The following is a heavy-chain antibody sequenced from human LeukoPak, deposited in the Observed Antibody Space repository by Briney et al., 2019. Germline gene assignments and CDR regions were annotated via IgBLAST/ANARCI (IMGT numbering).Heavy chain of an antibody. V-gene: IGHV4-31*03. CDR2: IYYSGST. D-gene: IGHD4-17*01. Sequence: SQTLSLTCTVSGGSISSGGYYWSWIRPHPGKGLEWIGYIYYSGSTYYNPSLKSRVTISVDTSKNQFSLKLSSVTAADTAVYYCARGGDYYYYGMDVWGQGTTVTVSS. J-gene: IGHJ6*02. CDR1: GGSISSGGYY. CDR3: ARGGDYYYYGMDV.